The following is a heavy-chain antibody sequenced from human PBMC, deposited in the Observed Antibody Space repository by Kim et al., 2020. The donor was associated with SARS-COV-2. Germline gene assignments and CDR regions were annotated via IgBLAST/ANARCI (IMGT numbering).Heavy chain of an antibody. J-gene: IGHJ3*02. D-gene: IGHD5-12*01. Sequence: YNPSLTSRVTISVDTSKNQVSLKLSSVTAADTAVYYCARQEMATTYAFDIWGQGTMVTVSS. V-gene: IGHV4-59*08. CDR3: ARQEMATTYAFDI.